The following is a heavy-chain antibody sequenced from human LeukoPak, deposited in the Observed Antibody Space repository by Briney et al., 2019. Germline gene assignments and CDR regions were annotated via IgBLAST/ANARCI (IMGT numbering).Heavy chain of an antibody. V-gene: IGHV3-23*01. CDR3: ADGGATVTTFDYYGMDV. Sequence: GGSLRLSCAASGFTFSSYAMSWVRQAPGKGLEWVSAISGSGGSTHYADSVKGRFTISRDNSKNTLYLQMNSLRAEDTAVYYCADGGATVTTFDYYGMDVWGQGTTVTVSS. D-gene: IGHD4-17*01. CDR1: GFTFSSYA. J-gene: IGHJ6*02. CDR2: ISGSGGST.